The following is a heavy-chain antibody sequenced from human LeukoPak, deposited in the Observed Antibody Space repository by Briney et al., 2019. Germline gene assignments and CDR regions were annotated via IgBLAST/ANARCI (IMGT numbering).Heavy chain of an antibody. Sequence: SETLSLTCAVYGGSFSGYYWSWIRQPPGKGLEWIGEINHSGSTNYNPSLKSRVTISADTSKNQFSLKLSSVTAADTAVYYCARGRIAARPVLDYWGQGTLVTVSS. V-gene: IGHV4-34*01. D-gene: IGHD6-6*01. CDR1: GGSFSGYY. CDR3: ARGRIAARPVLDY. CDR2: INHSGST. J-gene: IGHJ4*02.